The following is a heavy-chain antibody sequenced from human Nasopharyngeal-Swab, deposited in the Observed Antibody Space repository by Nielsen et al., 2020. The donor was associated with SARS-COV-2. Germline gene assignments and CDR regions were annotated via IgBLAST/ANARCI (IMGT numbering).Heavy chain of an antibody. J-gene: IGHJ4*02. CDR1: GFTFSSYG. CDR3: AKDYYDSSGYLEYYFDY. V-gene: IGHV3-30*18. D-gene: IGHD3-22*01. CDR2: ISYDGSNK. Sequence: GESLKISCAAPGFTFSSYGMHWVRQAPGKGLEWVAVISYDGSNKYYADSVKGRFTISRDNSKNTLYLQMNSLRAEDTAVCYCAKDYYDSSGYLEYYFDYWGQGTLVTVSS.